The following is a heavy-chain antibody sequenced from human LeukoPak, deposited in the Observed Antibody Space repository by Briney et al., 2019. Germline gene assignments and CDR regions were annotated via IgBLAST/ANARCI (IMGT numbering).Heavy chain of an antibody. CDR3: AGGNAMDV. CDR1: GFPFSNSW. CDR2: IKKDGSRI. Sequence: GGSLRLSCVVSGFPFSNSWMYWVRQAPGKGLEGVANIKKDGSRISYVDSVKGRFIISRDNTRNSLYLQMNSLTVEDTAVYFCAGGNAMDVWGKGTAVTVSS. J-gene: IGHJ6*04. V-gene: IGHV3-7*03.